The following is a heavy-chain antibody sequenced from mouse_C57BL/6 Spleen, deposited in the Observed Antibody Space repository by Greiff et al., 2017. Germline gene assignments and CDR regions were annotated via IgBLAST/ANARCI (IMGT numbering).Heavy chain of an antibody. CDR3: ARYDDYYYAMDY. Sequence: EVQLVESGGGLVQPGGSLSLSCAASGFTFTDYYMSWVSQPPGKALEWLGFIRNKANGYTTESSASVKGRFTISRDNSKSILYLQMNALRAEGSTTYYCARYDDYYYAMDYWGQGTSVTVSS. J-gene: IGHJ4*01. V-gene: IGHV7-3*01. CDR1: GFTFTDYY. CDR2: IRNKANGYTT.